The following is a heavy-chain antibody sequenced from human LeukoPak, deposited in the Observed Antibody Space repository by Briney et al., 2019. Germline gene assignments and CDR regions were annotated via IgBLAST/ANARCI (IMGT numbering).Heavy chain of an antibody. Sequence: PSQTLSLTCTVSGGSISSGDYYWSWIRQPPGKGLEWIGYIYYSGSTYYNPSLKSRVTISVDTSKNQFSLKLSSVTAADTAVYYCARVRETSIITMIVAKHYCFDYWGQGTLVNVSS. J-gene: IGHJ4*02. CDR3: ARVRETSIITMIVAKHYCFDY. V-gene: IGHV4-30-4*01. CDR1: GGSISSGDYY. CDR2: IYYSGST. D-gene: IGHD3-22*01.